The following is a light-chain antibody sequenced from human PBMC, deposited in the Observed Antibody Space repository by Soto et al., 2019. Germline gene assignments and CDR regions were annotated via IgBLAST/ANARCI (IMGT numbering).Light chain of an antibody. CDR3: GADHGSGANFVKV. V-gene: IGLV9-49*03. Sequence: QLVLTQPPSASASLGASVTLTCTLSSGYSDYNVDWYQQRPGKGPRLVMRVGPGGIVGSKGNGIPDRFSVLGSGLNRYLTIENIQEEDESDYHCGADHGSGANFVKVFGGGTKVTVL. CDR1: SGYSDYN. CDR2: VGPGGIVG. J-gene: IGLJ2*01.